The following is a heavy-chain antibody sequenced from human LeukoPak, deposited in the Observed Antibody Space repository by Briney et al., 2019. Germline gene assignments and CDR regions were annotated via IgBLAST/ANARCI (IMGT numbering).Heavy chain of an antibody. CDR1: GFTFSSYW. J-gene: IGHJ5*02. D-gene: IGHD3-10*01. CDR2: IKQDGSEK. CDR3: ASAPRPLWFGEFQSGFDP. V-gene: IGHV3-7*01. Sequence: GGSLRLSCAASGFTFSSYWMSWVRQAPGKGLEWVANIKQDGSEKYYVDSVKGRFTISRDNAKNSLYLQMNSLRAEDTAVYYCASAPRPLWFGEFQSGFDPWGQGTLVTVSS.